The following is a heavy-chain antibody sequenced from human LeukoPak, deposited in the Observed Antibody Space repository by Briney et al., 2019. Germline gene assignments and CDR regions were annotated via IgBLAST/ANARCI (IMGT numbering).Heavy chain of an antibody. CDR3: ARGQFQRDY. Sequence: SETLSLTCAVYGGSFSGYYWNWIRQPPGKGLEWIGEINHSGRTKYNPSLKSRVTISVGTSKNQFSLILSSVTAADTAVYYCARGQFQRDYWGQGTLVTVSS. CDR2: INHSGRT. D-gene: IGHD5-24*01. V-gene: IGHV4-34*01. CDR1: GGSFSGYY. J-gene: IGHJ4*02.